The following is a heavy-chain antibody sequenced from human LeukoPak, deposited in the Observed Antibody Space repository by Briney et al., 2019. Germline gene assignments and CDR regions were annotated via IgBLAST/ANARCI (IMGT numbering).Heavy chain of an antibody. CDR1: GXSISSSSYY. J-gene: IGHJ5*02. Sequence: PSETLSLTCTVSGXSISSSSYYWGWIRQPPGKGLEWIGSIYYSGSTYYNPSLKSRVTISVDTSKNQFSLKLSSVTAADTAVYYCARNSYGFNWFDPWGQGTLVTVSS. CDR2: IYYSGST. V-gene: IGHV4-39*01. CDR3: ARNSYGFNWFDP. D-gene: IGHD5-18*01.